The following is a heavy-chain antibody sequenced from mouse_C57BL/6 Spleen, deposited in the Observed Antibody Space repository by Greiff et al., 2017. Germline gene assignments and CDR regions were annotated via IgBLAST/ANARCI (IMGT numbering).Heavy chain of an antibody. Sequence: VQLQQSGTVLARPGASVKMSCKTSGYTFTSYWMHWVKQRPGQGLEWIGAIYPGNSDTSYNQKFKGKAKLTAFTSASTAYMELSILTNEDSAVYYCTRLVTGTEGFDYWGQGTTLTVSS. CDR2: IYPGNSDT. V-gene: IGHV1-5*01. D-gene: IGHD4-1*01. CDR1: GYTFTSYW. J-gene: IGHJ2*01. CDR3: TRLVTGTEGFDY.